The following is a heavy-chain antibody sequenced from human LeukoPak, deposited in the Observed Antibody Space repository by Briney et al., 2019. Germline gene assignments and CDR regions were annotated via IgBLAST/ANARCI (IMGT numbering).Heavy chain of an antibody. V-gene: IGHV3-30-3*01. CDR2: ISYDGNEK. CDR3: GSTIFGIVIDLDSGYY. Sequence: GGSLRLSCAASGFSFNYYAMHWVRQAPGKGLEWVAVISYDGNEKDYADPVKGRFTISRDNSKDTVYLQMNSLRAEDTAVYYCGSTIFGIVIDLDSGYYWGRGTLVTVSS. CDR1: GFSFNYYA. D-gene: IGHD3-3*01. J-gene: IGHJ4*02.